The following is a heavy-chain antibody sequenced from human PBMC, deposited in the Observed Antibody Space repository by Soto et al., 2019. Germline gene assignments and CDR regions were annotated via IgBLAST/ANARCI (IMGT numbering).Heavy chain of an antibody. V-gene: IGHV3-30*03. J-gene: IGHJ4*02. D-gene: IGHD3-10*01. CDR2: ISYDGSNT. CDR1: GFPFTTYG. CDR3: LGGQYYFDY. Sequence: QVLLVESGGGVVQPGRSLRLSCAASGFPFTTYGMHWVREGPGKGLEWVAVISYDGSNTYYADSVKGRFTISRDNSKHTLYLQMNSLRTEDTGLYYCLGGQYYFDYRGRGTLVTVSS.